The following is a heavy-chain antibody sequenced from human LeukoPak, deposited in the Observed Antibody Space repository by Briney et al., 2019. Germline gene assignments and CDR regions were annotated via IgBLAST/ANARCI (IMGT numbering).Heavy chain of an antibody. Sequence: PSETLSLTCTVSGCSISSYYWSWIRQPPGKGLEWVGYIYYSGSTNYNPTLKSRVTISVDTSKNKSSMKLSSVTAADTAVYYWARSGRGYSGYDWSYYYMDVWGKGTTVTVSS. CDR1: GCSISSYY. D-gene: IGHD5-12*01. J-gene: IGHJ6*03. CDR3: ARSGRGYSGYDWSYYYMDV. V-gene: IGHV4-59*01. CDR2: IYYSGST.